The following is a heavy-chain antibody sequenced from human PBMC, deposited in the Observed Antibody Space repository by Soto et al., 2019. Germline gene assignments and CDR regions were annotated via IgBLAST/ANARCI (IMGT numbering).Heavy chain of an antibody. CDR2: IVVGSGNT. J-gene: IGHJ5*02. V-gene: IGHV1-58*02. D-gene: IGHD3-22*01. Sequence: SVKVSARHLDTPSPPTICTGCDRPLDKGLSGWIVVGSGNTNYAQKFQERVTITRDMSTSTAYMELSSLRSEDTAVYYCAAPGLDYDSSGYYPWGQGTLVTVSS. CDR3: AAPGLDYDSSGYYP. CDR1: DTPSPPT.